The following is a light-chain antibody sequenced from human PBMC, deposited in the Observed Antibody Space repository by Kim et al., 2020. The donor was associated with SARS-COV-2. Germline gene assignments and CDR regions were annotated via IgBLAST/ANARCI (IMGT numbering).Light chain of an antibody. V-gene: IGLV1-44*01. J-gene: IGLJ2*01. CDR2: SNN. CDR1: NSTVGTNT. CDR3: ASWDDNLNGPI. Sequence: GPRFTIACSGSNSTVGTNTVTWYQQSPGTAPTFLISSNNPRPSGVPDRFSGSKSGTSASLAISGLQSEDEAHYYCASWDDNLNGPIFGGGTQLTVL.